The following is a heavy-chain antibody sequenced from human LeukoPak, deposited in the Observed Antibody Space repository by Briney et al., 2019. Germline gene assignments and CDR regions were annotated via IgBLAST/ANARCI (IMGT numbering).Heavy chain of an antibody. CDR2: INPNSGDT. D-gene: IGHD1-26*01. CDR3: ARDGSFDY. V-gene: IGHV1-2*02. Sequence: GASVKVSCKASGYTFTGYYMHWVRQAPGQGLEWMGWINPNSGDTSYTQKFQGRVTMTRDTSISTVYMELSGLRSDDTAVYYCARDGSFDYWGQGTLVTVSS. J-gene: IGHJ4*02. CDR1: GYTFTGYY.